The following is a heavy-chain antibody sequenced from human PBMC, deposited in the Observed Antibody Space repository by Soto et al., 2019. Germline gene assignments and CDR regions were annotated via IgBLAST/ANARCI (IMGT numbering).Heavy chain of an antibody. CDR2: ISAYNGNT. CDR3: ARDQLDYGGNSNFDY. D-gene: IGHD4-17*01. CDR1: GYTFTSYG. J-gene: IGHJ4*02. V-gene: IGHV1-18*01. Sequence: QVQLVQSGAEVKKPGASVKVSCKASGYTFTSYGIIWVRQAPGQGLEWMGWISAYNGNTNYAQKLQGRVTMTTDTSTSTAYMELRSLRSDVTAVYYCARDQLDYGGNSNFDYWGQGTLVTVSS.